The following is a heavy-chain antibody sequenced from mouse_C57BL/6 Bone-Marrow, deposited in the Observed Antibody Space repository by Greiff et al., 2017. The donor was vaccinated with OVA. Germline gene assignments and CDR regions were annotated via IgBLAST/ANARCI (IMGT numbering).Heavy chain of an antibody. Sequence: EVMLVESGEGLVKPGGSLKLSCAASGFTFSSYAMSWVRQTPEKSLEWVAYISSGGDYIYYADTVKGRFTISRDNARNTLYLQMSSLKSEDTAMYYCTRESPPITPYFDVWGTGTTVTVSS. CDR1: GFTFSSYA. D-gene: IGHD1-1*01. J-gene: IGHJ1*03. V-gene: IGHV5-9-1*02. CDR2: ISSGGDYI. CDR3: TRESPPITPYFDV.